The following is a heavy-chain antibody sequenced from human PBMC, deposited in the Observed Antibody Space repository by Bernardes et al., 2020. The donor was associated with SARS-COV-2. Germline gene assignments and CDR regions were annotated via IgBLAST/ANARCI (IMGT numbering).Heavy chain of an antibody. CDR1: GFSFNDHV. J-gene: IGHJ4*02. CDR2: ISWSGATT. Sequence: GGSLRLSCAASGFSFNDHVMHWVRQVPGKGLEWVSGISWSGATTEYAASVKGRFTISRDNAKNSLFLQMNSLRAEDTALYYCAKDSGSTGALYSEYWGQGTMVTVSS. D-gene: IGHD1-26*01. V-gene: IGHV3-9*01. CDR3: AKDSGSTGALYSEY.